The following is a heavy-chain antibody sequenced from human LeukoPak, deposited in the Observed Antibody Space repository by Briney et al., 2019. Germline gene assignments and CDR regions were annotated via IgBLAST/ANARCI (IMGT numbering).Heavy chain of an antibody. CDR2: ISAYNGNT. J-gene: IGHJ4*02. CDR3: ARDTYPIVVAPAACPLGY. D-gene: IGHD2-2*01. Sequence: ASVKVSCKASGYTFTSYGISWVRQVPGQGLEWMGWISAYNGNTNYAQKLQGRVTMTTDTSTSTAYMELRSLRSDDTAVYYCARDTYPIVVAPAACPLGYWGQGTLVTVSS. V-gene: IGHV1-18*01. CDR1: GYTFTSYG.